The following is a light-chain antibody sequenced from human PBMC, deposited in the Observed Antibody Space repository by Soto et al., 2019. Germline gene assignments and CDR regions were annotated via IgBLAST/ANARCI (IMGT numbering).Light chain of an antibody. CDR2: DVC. J-gene: IGLJ1*01. Sequence: QSVLNQPASVSGSPGQSITISCTGTSSDVGGYNYVSWYQHHPGKAPKLIIYDVCNRPSGVSNRFSGSKSGNTASLTISGLQPEDEADYYCSSYTTSNTRQIVFGTGTKVTVL. V-gene: IGLV2-14*03. CDR3: SSYTTSNTRQIV. CDR1: SSDVGGYNY.